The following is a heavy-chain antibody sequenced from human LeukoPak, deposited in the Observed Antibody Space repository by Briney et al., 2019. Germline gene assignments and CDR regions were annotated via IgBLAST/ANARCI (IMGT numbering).Heavy chain of an antibody. CDR2: IYYSGNT. J-gene: IGHJ6*02. D-gene: IGHD6-6*01. CDR3: ARSDSSSSLVLGSYYGMDV. Sequence: PSETLSLPCTVSGGSIISSSYYWVWIRQSPGKGLGWIGTIYYSGNTYYNPSLKSRVTISVDTSKNQFSLQLTSVTAADTAVYYCARSDSSSSLVLGSYYGMDVWGQGTTVTVSS. V-gene: IGHV4-39*01. CDR1: GGSIISSSYY.